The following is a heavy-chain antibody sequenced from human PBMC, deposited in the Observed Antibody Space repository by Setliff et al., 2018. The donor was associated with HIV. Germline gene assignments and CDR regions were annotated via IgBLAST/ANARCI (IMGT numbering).Heavy chain of an antibody. Sequence: PGESLKISCKGSGYSFTTCWIGWVRQMPGKGLEWMGIIYPYDSDTRYSPSFQGQVTISADKSISTAYVQWSGLKASDTAMYYCARRPYYDSWSGHQAFDIWGQGTMVTVSS. CDR3: ARRPYYDSWSGHQAFDI. CDR2: IYPYDSDT. V-gene: IGHV5-51*01. CDR1: GYSFTTCW. D-gene: IGHD3-3*01. J-gene: IGHJ3*02.